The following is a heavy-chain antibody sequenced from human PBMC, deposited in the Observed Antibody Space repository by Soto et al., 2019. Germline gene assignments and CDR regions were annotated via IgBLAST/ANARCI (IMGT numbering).Heavy chain of an antibody. CDR2: INPNSGGT. J-gene: IGHJ5*02. Sequence: QVQLVQSGAEVKKPGASVKVSCKASGYTFTGYYMHWVRQAPGQGLEWMGWINPNSGGTNYAQKFQXWXXXXXXXXXXXXXXXXXXXXSDDTAVYYCARGGDLYCSGGSCYSWFDPWGQGTLVTVSS. D-gene: IGHD2-15*01. CDR1: GYTFTGYY. V-gene: IGHV1-2*04. CDR3: ARGGDLYCSGGSCYSWFDP.